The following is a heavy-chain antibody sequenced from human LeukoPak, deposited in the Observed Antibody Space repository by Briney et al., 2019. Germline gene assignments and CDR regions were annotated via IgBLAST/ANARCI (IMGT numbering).Heavy chain of an antibody. J-gene: IGHJ4*02. Sequence: SETLSLTCTVSGGSISSSSNCWGWIRQPPGKGLEWIGSMYYSGSTYYNPSLKSRVTISVDTSKNQFSLKLSSVTAADTAVYYCARGYDSSSYYGIGYFDYWGQGTLVTVSS. D-gene: IGHD3-22*01. CDR2: MYYSGST. CDR1: GGSISSSSNC. V-gene: IGHV4-39*01. CDR3: ARGYDSSSYYGIGYFDY.